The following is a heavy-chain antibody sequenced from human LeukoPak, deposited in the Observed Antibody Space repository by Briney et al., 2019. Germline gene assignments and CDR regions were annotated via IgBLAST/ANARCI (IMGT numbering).Heavy chain of an antibody. CDR2: ISGSGDT. CDR3: AKEGGYNYGYLDY. V-gene: IGHV3-23*01. J-gene: IGHJ4*02. CDR1: GFTYSIYA. D-gene: IGHD5-18*01. Sequence: GGSLRLSCAVSGFTYSIYAMSWVRQAPGKGLEGVSTISGSGDTYYVDSVKGRFTISRDNSKNTLYLQMNSLRAEDTAVYYCAKEGGYNYGYLDYWGQGTLVTVSS.